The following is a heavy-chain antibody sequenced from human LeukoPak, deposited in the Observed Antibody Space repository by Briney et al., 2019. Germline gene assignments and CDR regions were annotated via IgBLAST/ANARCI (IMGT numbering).Heavy chain of an antibody. CDR3: ARDTYYYGSGSYRLDY. Sequence: SETLSLTCTVSGGSISSSSYYWGWIRQPPGKGLERIGSIYYSGSTYYNPSLKSRVTISVDTSKNQFSLKLSSVTAADAAVYYCARDTYYYGSGSYRLDYWGQGTLVTVSS. CDR1: GGSISSSSYY. V-gene: IGHV4-39*07. J-gene: IGHJ4*02. CDR2: IYYSGST. D-gene: IGHD3-10*01.